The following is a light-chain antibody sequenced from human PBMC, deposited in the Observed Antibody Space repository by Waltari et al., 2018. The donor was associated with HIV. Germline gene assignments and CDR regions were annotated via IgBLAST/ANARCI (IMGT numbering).Light chain of an antibody. V-gene: IGLV3-21*04. CDR3: QVWDSGIVV. J-gene: IGLJ2*01. CDR2: DDS. CDR1: NLGSKS. Sequence: SYVLTQPPSVSMAPGKTARITCGGYNLGSKSVHWYQQKPGQAPVLVIYDDSDRPSVIPERFSGSNSGNTATLTISRVEAGDEADYYCQVWDSGIVVFGGGTKVTVL.